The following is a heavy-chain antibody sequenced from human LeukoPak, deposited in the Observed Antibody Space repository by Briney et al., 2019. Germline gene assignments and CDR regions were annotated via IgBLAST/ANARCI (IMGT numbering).Heavy chain of an antibody. CDR1: WDSVSSHNGA. J-gene: IGHJ4*02. CDR3: TRDEGNTGWYTFDY. CDR2: SYYRSKWYY. Sequence: SQTLSLTCAISWDSVSSHNGAWNGVRQSPSRGLEWLGRSYYRSKWYYDHAVSLKGSITINKATSNNQFSLNLNSVTPEDTAEYYCTRDEGNTGWYTFDYWGQGTLVTVSS. D-gene: IGHD6-19*01. V-gene: IGHV6-1*01.